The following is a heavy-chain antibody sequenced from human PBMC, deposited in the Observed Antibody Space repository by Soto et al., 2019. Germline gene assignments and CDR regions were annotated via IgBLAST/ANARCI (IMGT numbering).Heavy chain of an antibody. J-gene: IGHJ3*02. D-gene: IGHD3-22*01. CDR3: ATVYVPMGGYYYDSSGHHDAFDS. V-gene: IGHV1-24*01. Sequence: ASVKVSCKVSGYTLTELSMHWVRQAPGKGLEWMGGFDPEDGETIYAQKFQGRVTMTEDTSTDTAYMELSSLRSEDTAVYYCATVYVPMGGYYYDSSGHHDAFDSWGQGTMVTVSS. CDR2: FDPEDGET. CDR1: GYTLTELS.